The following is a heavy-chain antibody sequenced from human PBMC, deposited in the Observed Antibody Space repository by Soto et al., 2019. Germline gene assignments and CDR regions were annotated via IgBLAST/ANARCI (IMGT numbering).Heavy chain of an antibody. CDR2: MNVHSGNT. V-gene: IGHV1-8*01. CDR1: GYTLTSYD. CDR3: ARASSGRGHSGYDYDY. Sequence: QVQLVQSGAEVKKPGASVKVSCKASGYTLTSYDINWVRQATGQGLEWMGWMNVHSGNTGYAQKFQGRVTMTRKTSISTPYMELSRLTSDDTAVYYCARASSGRGHSGYDYDYGGQGTLVTVSS. D-gene: IGHD5-12*01. J-gene: IGHJ4*02.